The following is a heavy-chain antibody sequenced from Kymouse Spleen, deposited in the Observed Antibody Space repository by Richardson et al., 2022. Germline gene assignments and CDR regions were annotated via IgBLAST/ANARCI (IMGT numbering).Heavy chain of an antibody. CDR3: ARDSYNWNYDYYYYGMDV. CDR2: IWYDGSNK. D-gene: IGHD1-7*01. J-gene: IGHJ6*02. CDR1: GFTFSSYG. V-gene: IGHV3-33*01. Sequence: QVQLVESGGGVVQPGRSLRLSCAASGFTFSSYGMHWVRQAPGKGLEWVAVIWYDGSNKYYADSVKGRFTISRDNSKNTLYLQMNSLRAEDTAVYYCARDSYNWNYDYYYYGMDVWGQGTTVTVSS.